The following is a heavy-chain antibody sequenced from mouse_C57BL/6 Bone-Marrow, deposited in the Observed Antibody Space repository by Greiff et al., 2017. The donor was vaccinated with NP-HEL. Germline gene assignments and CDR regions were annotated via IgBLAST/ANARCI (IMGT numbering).Heavy chain of an antibody. J-gene: IGHJ3*01. V-gene: IGHV10-1*01. CDR3: VRHDLDGSSLLFAY. D-gene: IGHD1-1*01. CDR1: GFSFNTYA. Sequence: EVKLVESGGGLVQPKGSLKLSCAASGFSFNTYAMNWVRQAPGKGLEWVARIRSKSNNYATYYADSVKDRFTISRDDSESMLYLQMNNLKTEDTAMYYCVRHDLDGSSLLFAYWGQGTLVTVSA. CDR2: IRSKSNNYAT.